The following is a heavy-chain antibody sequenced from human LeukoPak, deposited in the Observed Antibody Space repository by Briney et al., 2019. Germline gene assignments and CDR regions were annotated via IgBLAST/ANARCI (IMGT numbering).Heavy chain of an antibody. CDR1: GGTFSSYA. CDR3: AVHSGSYYAAFDY. Sequence: SVKVSCKASGGTFSSYAISRVRQAPGQGLEWMGGIIPIFGTANYAQKFQGRVTITADESTSTAYMELSSLRSEDTAVYYCAVHSGSYYAAFDYWGQGTLVTVSS. J-gene: IGHJ4*02. V-gene: IGHV1-69*13. D-gene: IGHD1-26*01. CDR2: IIPIFGTA.